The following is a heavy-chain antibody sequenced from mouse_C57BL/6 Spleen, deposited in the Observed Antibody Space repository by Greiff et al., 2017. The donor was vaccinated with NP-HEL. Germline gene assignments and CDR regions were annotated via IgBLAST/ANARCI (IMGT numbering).Heavy chain of an antibody. CDR2: IYPRSGNT. V-gene: IGHV1-81*01. D-gene: IGHD1-1*01. CDR1: GYTFTSYG. J-gene: IGHJ2*01. Sequence: QVQLKQSGAELARPGASVKLSCKASGYTFTSYGISWVKQRTGQGLEWIGEIYPRSGNTYYNEKFKGKATLTADKSSSTAYMELRSLTAEDSAVYFCARRVGSSYVGDGWGQGATLTVAS. CDR3: ARRVGSSYVGDG.